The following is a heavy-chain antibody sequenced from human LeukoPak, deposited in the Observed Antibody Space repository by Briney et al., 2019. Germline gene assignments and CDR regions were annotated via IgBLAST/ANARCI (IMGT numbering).Heavy chain of an antibody. CDR1: GYSISSGFY. CDR2: MYYSGST. D-gene: IGHD6-6*01. J-gene: IGHJ4*02. Sequence: SETLSLTCSVSGYSISSGFYWGWIRQPPGKGLEWIGSMYYSGSTYYNPSLKSRVTISVDTSKNQFSLKLSSVTAADTAVYYCARHGSSAGDSFDYWGQGTLVTVSS. CDR3: ARHGSSAGDSFDY. V-gene: IGHV4-38-2*02.